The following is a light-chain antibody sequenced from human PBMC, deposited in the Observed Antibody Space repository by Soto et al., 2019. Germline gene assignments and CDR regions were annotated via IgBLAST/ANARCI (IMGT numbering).Light chain of an antibody. CDR2: DVN. Sequence: SALTQPRSVSGSPGQSVTISCTGTSSDVGGYNYVSWYQQHPGKAPKLMIYDVNKRPSGVPDRFSCSKSGNTASLTISGLQAEYEADYYCCSYAGSYPLVFGTGTKVTVL. J-gene: IGLJ1*01. CDR1: SSDVGGYNY. V-gene: IGLV2-11*01. CDR3: CSYAGSYPLV.